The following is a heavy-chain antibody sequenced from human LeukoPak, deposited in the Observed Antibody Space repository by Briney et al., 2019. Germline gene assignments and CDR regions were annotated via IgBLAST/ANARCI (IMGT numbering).Heavy chain of an antibody. V-gene: IGHV4-39*01. Sequence: SETLSLTCTVSGGSISSSSSTYHRGWIRQPPGGGLEWIGSIYYSGSTYYNPSLKSRVTVSVDMSKTQFSLKLSSVTAADTAVYYCASTMVRGVDYWGQGTLVTVSS. CDR1: GGSISSSSSTYH. CDR2: IYYSGST. CDR3: ASTMVRGVDY. D-gene: IGHD3-10*01. J-gene: IGHJ4*02.